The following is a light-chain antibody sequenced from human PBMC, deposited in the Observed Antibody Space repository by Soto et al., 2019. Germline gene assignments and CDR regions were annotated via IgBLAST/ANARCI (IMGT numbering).Light chain of an antibody. CDR3: RSYPASDSLV. V-gene: IGLV2-8*01. J-gene: IGLJ3*02. Sequence: QSALTQPPSASGSPGQSVTISCAGTSSDVGTYKYVSWYQQYPDNAPKLILYEVSKRPSGVPDRFSGSKSGNTASLTVSGLQAEDEADYYCRSYPASDSLVFGGGTKLTVL. CDR2: EVS. CDR1: SSDVGTYKY.